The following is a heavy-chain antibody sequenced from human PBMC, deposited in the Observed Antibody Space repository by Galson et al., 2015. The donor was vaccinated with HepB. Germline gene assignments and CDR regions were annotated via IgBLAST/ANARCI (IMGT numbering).Heavy chain of an antibody. CDR2: INAGNGNT. Sequence: SVKVSCKASGYTFTSYAMHWVRQAPGQRLEWMGWINAGNGNTKYSQKFQGRVTITRDTSASTAYMELSSLRSEDTAVYYCARGPIGRWLQPPPYFDYWGQGTLVTVSS. CDR1: GYTFTSYA. J-gene: IGHJ4*02. D-gene: IGHD5-24*01. CDR3: ARGPIGRWLQPPPYFDY. V-gene: IGHV1-3*01.